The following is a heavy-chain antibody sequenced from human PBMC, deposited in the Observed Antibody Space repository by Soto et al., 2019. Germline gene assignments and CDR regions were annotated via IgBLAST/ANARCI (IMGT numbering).Heavy chain of an antibody. Sequence: SETLSLTCTVSGGSISSYYWSWIRQPAGKGLEWIGRIYTSGSTNYNPSLKSRVTMSVDTSKNQFSLKLSSVTAADTAVYYCARDPVGIVATDETYGMDVWGQGTTVTVSS. V-gene: IGHV4-4*07. J-gene: IGHJ6*02. CDR1: GGSISSYY. CDR2: IYTSGST. CDR3: ARDPVGIVATDETYGMDV. D-gene: IGHD5-12*01.